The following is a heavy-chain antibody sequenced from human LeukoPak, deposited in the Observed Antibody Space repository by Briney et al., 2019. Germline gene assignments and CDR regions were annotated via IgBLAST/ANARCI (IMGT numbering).Heavy chain of an antibody. Sequence: GESLKISCQCSGYSFTNYWIGWVRQMPGKGLEWMGIIYPDDSDTRYSPSSQGQVTISADKSINTAYLQWSSLKASDTAMYYCARALSSWSHIDYWGQGTLVSVSS. J-gene: IGHJ4*02. V-gene: IGHV5-51*01. CDR2: IYPDDSDT. CDR1: GYSFTNYW. CDR3: ARALSSWSHIDY. D-gene: IGHD6-13*01.